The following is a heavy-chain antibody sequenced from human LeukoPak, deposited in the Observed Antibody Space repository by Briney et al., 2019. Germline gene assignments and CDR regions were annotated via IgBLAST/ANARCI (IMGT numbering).Heavy chain of an antibody. Sequence: PGRSLRLSCAASGFSLSTYAMHWVRQAPGKGLEWVAVTSYDGSNEYYADSVKGRFTIPRDISKNTVYVEMNSLKLEDTAVYYCARGRSGSYGESDSWGQGTLVTVSS. CDR3: ARGRSGSYGESDS. CDR2: TSYDGSNE. V-gene: IGHV3-30-3*01. J-gene: IGHJ4*02. D-gene: IGHD1-26*01. CDR1: GFSLSTYA.